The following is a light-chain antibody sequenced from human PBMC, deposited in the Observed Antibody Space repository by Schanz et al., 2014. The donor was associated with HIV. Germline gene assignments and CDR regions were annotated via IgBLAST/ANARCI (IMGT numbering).Light chain of an antibody. CDR1: NSNIGSNA. V-gene: IGLV1-44*01. CDR2: TND. J-gene: IGLJ2*01. CDR3: QSYDRGLNAVV. Sequence: QSVLTQPPSASGTPGQRVTISCSGSNSNIGSNAVTWYQQLPGTAPKLLIYTNDQRPSGVPDRFSGSKSGTSASLAISGLQAEDEADYFCQSYDRGLNAVVFGGGTKLTVL.